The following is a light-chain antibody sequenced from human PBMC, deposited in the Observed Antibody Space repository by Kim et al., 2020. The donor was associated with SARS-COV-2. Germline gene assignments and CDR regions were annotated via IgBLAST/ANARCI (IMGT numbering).Light chain of an antibody. CDR2: QDN. J-gene: IGLJ2*01. V-gene: IGLV3-1*01. CDR3: QTWDSTTVI. CDR1: KWGEKY. Sequence: SPGQTARITCSGDKWGEKYTCWYQHKSGQSPVVVIYQDNKRPSGMTERFSGSSSGNTATLTISGTQPMDEADYYCQTWDSTTVIFGGGTQLTVL.